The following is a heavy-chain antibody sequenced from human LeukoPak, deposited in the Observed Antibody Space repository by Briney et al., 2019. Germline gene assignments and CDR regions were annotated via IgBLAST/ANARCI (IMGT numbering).Heavy chain of an antibody. CDR3: ARDTYCSSTSCYSLFDY. CDR1: GFTFSSYG. CDR2: IWYDGSNK. V-gene: IGHV3-33*01. J-gene: IGHJ4*02. D-gene: IGHD2-2*01. Sequence: GGSLRLSCAASGFTFSSYGMHWVRQAPGKGLEWVVVIWYDGSNKYYADSVNGPFTISRDNSKNTLYLQMNSLRAEDTAVYYCARDTYCSSTSCYSLFDYWGQGTLVTVSS.